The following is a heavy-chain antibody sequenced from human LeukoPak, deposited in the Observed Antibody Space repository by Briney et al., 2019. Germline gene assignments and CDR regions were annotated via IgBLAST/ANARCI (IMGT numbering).Heavy chain of an antibody. D-gene: IGHD3-10*01. Sequence: SETLSLTCAVYGGSFSGYYWSWIRQPPGKGLEWIGEINHSGSTNYNPSLKSRVTISVDTSKNRFSLKLSSVTAADTAVYYCARGAMVRGVIRPKSNYYGMDVWGQGTTVTVSS. CDR3: ARGAMVRGVIRPKSNYYGMDV. CDR1: GGSFSGYY. V-gene: IGHV4-34*01. CDR2: INHSGST. J-gene: IGHJ6*02.